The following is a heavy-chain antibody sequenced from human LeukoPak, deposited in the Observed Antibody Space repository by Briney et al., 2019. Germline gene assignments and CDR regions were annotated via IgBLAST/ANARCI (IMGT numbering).Heavy chain of an antibody. D-gene: IGHD3-22*01. CDR3: AGGPARKYYDSSGSSDY. CDR1: GFTFSSYS. V-gene: IGHV3-48*02. Sequence: PGGSLRLSCAASGFTFSSYSMNWVRQAPGKGLGWVSYISSSSSTIYYADSVKGRFTISRDNAKNSLYLQMNSLRDEDTAVYYCAGGPARKYYDSSGSSDYWGQGTLVTVSS. J-gene: IGHJ4*02. CDR2: ISSSSSTI.